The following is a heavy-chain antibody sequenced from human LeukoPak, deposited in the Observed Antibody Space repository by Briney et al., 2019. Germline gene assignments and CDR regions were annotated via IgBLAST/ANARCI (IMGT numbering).Heavy chain of an antibody. V-gene: IGHV4-59*01. J-gene: IGHJ3*02. D-gene: IGHD3-10*01. CDR1: GDSINNYY. Sequence: SETLSLTCTVSGDSINNYYWNWIRQPPGRGLDWIGYVYYSGSTNYNPSLKSRVTISVDTSKNQFSLKLSSVTAADTAVYYCARITYMRMAFDIWGQGTMVTVSS. CDR3: ARITYMRMAFDI. CDR2: VYYSGST.